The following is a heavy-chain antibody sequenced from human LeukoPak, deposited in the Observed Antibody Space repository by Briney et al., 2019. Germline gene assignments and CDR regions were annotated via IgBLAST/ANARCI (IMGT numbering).Heavy chain of an antibody. CDR2: IYYSGST. Sequence: SETLSLTCTVSGGSISSYYWSWIRQPPGKGLEWIGYIYYSGSTYYNPSLKSRVTISVDRSKNQFSLKLSSATAADTAVYYCAGLWTNYYYYGMDVWGQGTTVTVSS. J-gene: IGHJ6*02. CDR1: GGSISSYY. D-gene: IGHD5-18*01. V-gene: IGHV4-59*12. CDR3: AGLWTNYYYYGMDV.